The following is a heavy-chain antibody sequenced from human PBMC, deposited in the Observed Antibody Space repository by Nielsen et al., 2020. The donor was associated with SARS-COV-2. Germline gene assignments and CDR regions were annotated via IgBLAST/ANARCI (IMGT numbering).Heavy chain of an antibody. CDR2: ISYDGSNK. D-gene: IGHD5-18*01. J-gene: IGHJ4*02. V-gene: IGHV3-30*18. CDR3: AKEAQYSYGPFDY. Sequence: GESLKISCAASGFTFSSYGMHWVRQAPGKGLEWVAVISYDGSNKYYADSVKGRFTISRDNSKNTLYLQMNSLRAEDTAVYYCAKEAQYSYGPFDYWGQGTLVTVSS. CDR1: GFTFSSYG.